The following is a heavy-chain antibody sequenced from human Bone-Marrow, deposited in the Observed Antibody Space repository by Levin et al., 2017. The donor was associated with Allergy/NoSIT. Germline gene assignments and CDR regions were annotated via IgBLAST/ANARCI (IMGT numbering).Heavy chain of an antibody. CDR3: SRGAFRY. D-gene: IGHD2/OR15-2a*01. CDR2: ISSSGNSV. J-gene: IGHJ4*02. V-gene: IGHV3-21*01. CDR1: ASSLSTYA. Sequence: GGSLRLSCEASASSLSTYAMNWVRQAPGKGLEWVSSISSSGNSVNYAESLRGRFSISRDNDKNVVYLHMNSLTAEDTAVYYCSRGAFRYWGQGVLVVVSS.